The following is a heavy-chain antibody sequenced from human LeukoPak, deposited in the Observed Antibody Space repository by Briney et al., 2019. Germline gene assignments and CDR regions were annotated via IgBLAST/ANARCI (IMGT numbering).Heavy chain of an antibody. CDR2: ISGSGGTA. CDR1: GFTFSIYA. V-gene: IGHV3-23*01. CDR3: ASRILTSFDY. J-gene: IGHJ4*02. Sequence: GGSLRLSCAASGFTFSIYAMSWVRQAPGNGLEWVSAISGSGGTAYYADSVKGRFTISRDNSKNTLYLQMNSLRAEDTAVYYCASRILTSFDYWGQGTLVTVSS. D-gene: IGHD2/OR15-2a*01.